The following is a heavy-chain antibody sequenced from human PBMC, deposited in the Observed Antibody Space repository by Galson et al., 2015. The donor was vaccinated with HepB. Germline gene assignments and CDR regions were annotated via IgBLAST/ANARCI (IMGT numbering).Heavy chain of an antibody. CDR2: ISPDGSYR. V-gene: IGHV3-30*18. Sequence: SLRLSCAASGFNFNDYAMHWVRQAPGKGLEWLAAISPDGSYRPYADSVKGRFTISRDNSDNTLSLQKNSLRPEDTAIYYCAKDVYSWGSVGTIDYWGRGTRVTVSS. CDR1: GFNFNDYA. J-gene: IGHJ4*02. CDR3: AKDVYSWGSVGTIDY. D-gene: IGHD6-13*01.